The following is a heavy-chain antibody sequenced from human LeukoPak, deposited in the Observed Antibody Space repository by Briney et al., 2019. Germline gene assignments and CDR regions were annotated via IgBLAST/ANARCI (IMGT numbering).Heavy chain of an antibody. J-gene: IGHJ4*02. CDR3: ARWNTVLPGVTALDY. D-gene: IGHD3-10*01. CDR2: IYYTGST. CDR1: GGSISNYF. V-gene: IGHV4-59*01. Sequence: SETLSLTCTVSGGSISNYFGVWIRQPPGKGLEWIGYIYYTGSTKYNPSLKSRVTMSVGTSKNQFSLRLSSVTAADTAMYYCARWNTVLPGVTALDYWGRGILVNVSS.